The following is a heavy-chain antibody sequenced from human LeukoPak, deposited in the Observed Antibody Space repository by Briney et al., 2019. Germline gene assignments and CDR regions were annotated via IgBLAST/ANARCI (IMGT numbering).Heavy chain of an antibody. J-gene: IGHJ2*01. D-gene: IGHD1-26*01. CDR3: ARDRWELLGSYWYFDL. CDR2: IKQDGSES. CDR1: RFTFSSYW. Sequence: GGSLRLSCAASRFTFSSYWMAWVRQAPGKGPQWVANIKQDGSESYYVDSVKGRFTISRDNAKNSLYLQMNSLRAEDTAVYYCARDRWELLGSYWYFDLWGRGTLVTVSS. V-gene: IGHV3-7*01.